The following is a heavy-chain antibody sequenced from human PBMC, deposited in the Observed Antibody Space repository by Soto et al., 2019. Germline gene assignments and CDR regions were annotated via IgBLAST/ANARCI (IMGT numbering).Heavy chain of an antibody. CDR2: IIPVYGTP. J-gene: IGHJ6*02. V-gene: IGHV1-69*01. CDR3: SIVTAYGMDV. Sequence: QVQLEQSGAEVKKPGPSLKVSCKATGGTFNKYAISWVRQAPGQGLEWMAGIIPVYGTPNYAQRFQDRVTSIADESTTTAYMEVNSLTSEDTAIYYCSIVTAYGMDVWGPGTTVIVSS. D-gene: IGHD2-15*01. CDR1: GGTFNKYA.